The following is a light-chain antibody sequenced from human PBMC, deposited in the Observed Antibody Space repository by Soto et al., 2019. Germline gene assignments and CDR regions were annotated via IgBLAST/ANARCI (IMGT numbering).Light chain of an antibody. CDR3: SSYAGSNNYV. J-gene: IGLJ1*01. V-gene: IGLV2-8*01. CDR2: EVS. CDR1: SSDVGGNNY. Sequence: QSALTQPPSASGSPGQSVTISCTGTSSDVGGNNYVSWYQQHPGKAPKLMIYEVSKRPSGVPDRFSGSKSGNTASLTVSGRQAEDEADYYCSSYAGSNNYVFGTGTKLTVL.